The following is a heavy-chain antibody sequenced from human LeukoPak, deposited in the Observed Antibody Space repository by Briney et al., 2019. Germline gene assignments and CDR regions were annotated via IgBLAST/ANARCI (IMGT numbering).Heavy chain of an antibody. V-gene: IGHV4-59*01. Sequence: SETLSLTCTVSGGSISSYYWSWIRQPPGKGLEWIGYIYYSGSTNYNPSLKSRVTISVDTSKNQFSLKLSSVTAADTAVYYCARDRIGPYDSSGYYYGLDYWGQGTLVTVSS. CDR1: GGSISSYY. J-gene: IGHJ4*02. D-gene: IGHD3-22*01. CDR3: ARDRIGPYDSSGYYYGLDY. CDR2: IYYSGST.